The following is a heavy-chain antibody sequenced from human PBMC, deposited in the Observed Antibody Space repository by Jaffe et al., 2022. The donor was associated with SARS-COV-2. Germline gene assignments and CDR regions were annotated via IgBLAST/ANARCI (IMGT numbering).Heavy chain of an antibody. J-gene: IGHJ6*02. V-gene: IGHV3-30*18. CDR3: AKDRRYCSDVDSGCNMVDYWYYGMDV. Sequence: QVQLVESGGGVVQPGRSLRLSCVGSEFTFRSYGLYWVRQAPGKGLEWVAVISDDGSNKYYADSVKGRFTISRDNTKNTLYLQMNNLRAEDTAVYYCAKDRRYCSDVDSGCNMVDYWYYGMDVWGQGTTVIVSS. CDR2: ISDDGSNK. CDR1: EFTFRSYG. D-gene: IGHD2-15*01.